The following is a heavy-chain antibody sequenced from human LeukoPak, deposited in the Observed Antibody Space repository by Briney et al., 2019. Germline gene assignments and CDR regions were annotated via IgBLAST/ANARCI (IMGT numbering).Heavy chain of an antibody. CDR3: ARGYCSGGSCPPRAFDI. Sequence: PGESLRLSCGASGFSISSHAMSWVRQAPGKGLEWVSAISGSSAGTYYADSVKGRFTISRDNAKNTLSLQMNSLRAEDTAVYYCARGYCSGGSCPPRAFDIWGQGTMVTVSS. D-gene: IGHD2-15*01. J-gene: IGHJ3*02. CDR1: GFSISSHA. V-gene: IGHV3-23*01. CDR2: ISGSSAGT.